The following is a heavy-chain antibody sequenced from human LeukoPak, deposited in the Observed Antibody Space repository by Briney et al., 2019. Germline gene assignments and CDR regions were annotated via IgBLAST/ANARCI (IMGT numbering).Heavy chain of an antibody. CDR2: IIPIFGTA. D-gene: IGHD2-2*01. CDR1: GGTFSSYA. Sequence: ASVKVSCKASGGTFSSYAISWVRQAPGQGLEWMGGIIPIFGTANYAQKFQGRVTITADESTSTAYMELSSLRSEDTAVYYCARGKTYCSSTSCYARLDYWGRGTLVTVSS. CDR3: ARGKTYCSSTSCYARLDY. J-gene: IGHJ4*02. V-gene: IGHV1-69*13.